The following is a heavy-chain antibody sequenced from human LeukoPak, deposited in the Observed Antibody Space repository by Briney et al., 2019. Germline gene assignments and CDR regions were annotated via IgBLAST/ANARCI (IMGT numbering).Heavy chain of an antibody. CDR1: GGSISSYY. CDR3: ASGYCGGACQLGGVDM. V-gene: IGHV4-59*01. Sequence: PSETLSLTCTVSGGSISSYYWSWLRQPPGKGLEYIGYTHYSGSTNYNPSLKSRVTISLDMSGNQFSLGLSSVTAADTAVYYCASGYCGGACQLGGVDMWGQGTMVTVSS. CDR2: THYSGST. J-gene: IGHJ3*02. D-gene: IGHD2-21*02.